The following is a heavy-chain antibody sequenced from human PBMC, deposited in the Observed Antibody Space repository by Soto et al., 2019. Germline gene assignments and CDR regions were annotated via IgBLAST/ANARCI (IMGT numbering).Heavy chain of an antibody. CDR2: ISGSGGST. Sequence: GGSLRLSCAASGFTFGSYAMSWVRQAPWKGLEWVSAISGSGGSTYYADSVKGRFTISRDNSKNTLYLHMNSLRAEDTAVYYCAKTPLKTTVISGHFDYWGQGTLVTVSS. CDR1: GFTFGSYA. V-gene: IGHV3-23*01. CDR3: AKTPLKTTVISGHFDY. J-gene: IGHJ4*02. D-gene: IGHD4-4*01.